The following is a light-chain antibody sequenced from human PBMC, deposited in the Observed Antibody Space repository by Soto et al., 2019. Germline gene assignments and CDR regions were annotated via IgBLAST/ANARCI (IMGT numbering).Light chain of an antibody. J-gene: IGLJ2*01. CDR1: YSNIGNNY. CDR3: GTWDSSLSGVV. V-gene: IGLV1-51*01. Sequence: QSVLTQPPSVSAAPGQTVTISCSGSYSNIGNNYVSWYQQLPGTAPKLLIYDNNKRPSVIPDRFSGSKSGTSATLGITGLQTGDEADYYCGTWDSSLSGVVFGGGTKLTVL. CDR2: DNN.